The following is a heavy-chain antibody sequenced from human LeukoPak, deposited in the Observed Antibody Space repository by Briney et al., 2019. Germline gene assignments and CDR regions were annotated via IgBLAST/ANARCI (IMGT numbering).Heavy chain of an antibody. D-gene: IGHD3-22*01. CDR3: ARALYDSPSVPQPFDY. V-gene: IGHV3-30*02. Sequence: PGGSLRLSCAASGFTFSKYGMYWVPQAPGKGLEWVAFIRNDGRNKYYTDSVKGRFTISRDNSKNTLYLQMNSLRAEHTAVYYCARALYDSPSVPQPFDYWGQGTLVTVSS. J-gene: IGHJ4*02. CDR1: GFTFSKYG. CDR2: IRNDGRNK.